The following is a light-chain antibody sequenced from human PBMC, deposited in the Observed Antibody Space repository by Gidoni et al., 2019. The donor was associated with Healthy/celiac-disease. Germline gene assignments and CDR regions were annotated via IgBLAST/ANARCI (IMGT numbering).Light chain of an antibody. Sequence: EIVLTQSPGTLSLSPGERATLSCRASQSVSSSYLAWYQQKPGQAPRLLIYGASSRATGIPDRFSGSGSGTDFTLTISRLEPEDFAVYYCQQYGSSHSITFGPXTKVDIK. CDR2: GAS. CDR3: QQYGSSHSIT. V-gene: IGKV3-20*01. J-gene: IGKJ3*01. CDR1: QSVSSSY.